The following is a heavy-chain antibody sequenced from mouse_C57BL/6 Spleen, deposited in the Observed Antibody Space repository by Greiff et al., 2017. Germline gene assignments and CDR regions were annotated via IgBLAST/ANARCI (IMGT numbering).Heavy chain of an antibody. D-gene: IGHD2-3*01. Sequence: EVMLVESGGGLVKPGGSLKLSCAASGFTFSSYAMSWVRQTPEKRLEWVATISDGGSYTYYPDNVKGRFTISRDNAKNNLYLQMSHLKSEDTAMYYGAREGDDGYSGFDYWGQGTLVTVSA. CDR2: ISDGGSYT. V-gene: IGHV5-4*01. CDR3: AREGDDGYSGFDY. J-gene: IGHJ3*01. CDR1: GFTFSSYA.